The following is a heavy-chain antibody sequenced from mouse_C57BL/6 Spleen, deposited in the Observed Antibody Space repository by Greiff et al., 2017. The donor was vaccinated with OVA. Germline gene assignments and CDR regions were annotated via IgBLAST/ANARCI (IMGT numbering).Heavy chain of an antibody. Sequence: QVQLQQSGAELVRPGASVTLSCKASGYTFTDYEMHWVKQTPVHGLEWIGAIDPETGGTAYNQKFKGKAILTADKSSSTAYMELRSLTSEDSAVYYCTTMTTAPFAYWGQGTLVTVSA. V-gene: IGHV1-15*01. CDR2: IDPETGGT. J-gene: IGHJ3*01. CDR1: GYTFTDYE. D-gene: IGHD1-2*01. CDR3: TTMTTAPFAY.